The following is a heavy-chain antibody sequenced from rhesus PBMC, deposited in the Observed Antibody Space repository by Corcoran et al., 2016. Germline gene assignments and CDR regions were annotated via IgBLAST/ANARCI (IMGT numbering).Heavy chain of an antibody. CDR3: ARHLETLDV. Sequence: DVQLVESGGGLVKPGGSLRLSCVASGFTFSDNYMYWVRQAPGKGLEWVGFIRSKSYGGTAEYAASVKGRFTISRDDSKSIAYLQMNSLKTEDTAVYYCARHLETLDVWGRGVLVTVSS. J-gene: IGHJ5-2*02. V-gene: IGHV3-184*01. CDR2: IRSKSYGGTA. CDR1: GFTFSDNY.